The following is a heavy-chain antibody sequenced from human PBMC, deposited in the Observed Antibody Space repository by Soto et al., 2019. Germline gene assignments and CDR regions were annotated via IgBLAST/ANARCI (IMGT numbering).Heavy chain of an antibody. V-gene: IGHV1-18*01. CDR2: ISAYNGNT. Sequence: QVQLVQSGAEVKKPGASVKVSCKASGYTFTSYGISWVRQAPGQGLEWMGWISAYNGNTNYAQKLQGRVTMTTDTSTSPAYMERRSLRYDDTAVYYCARGGEELPYHYYYYYGMDVWGQGTTVTVSS. D-gene: IGHD1-7*01. CDR3: ARGGEELPYHYYYYYGMDV. J-gene: IGHJ6*02. CDR1: GYTFTSYG.